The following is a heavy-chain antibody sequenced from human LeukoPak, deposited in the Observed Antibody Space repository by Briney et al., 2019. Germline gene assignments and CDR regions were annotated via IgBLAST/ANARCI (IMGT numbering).Heavy chain of an antibody. CDR1: GFTFSNSW. J-gene: IGHJ3*02. D-gene: IGHD5-24*01. CDR3: AKDQMATIHYGAFDI. Sequence: GGSLRLSCAASGFTFSNSWMSWVRQAPGKGLEWVAVISYDGSNKYYADSVKGRFTISRDNSKNTLYLQMNSLRAEDTAVYYCAKDQMATIHYGAFDIWGQGTMVTVSS. V-gene: IGHV3-30*18. CDR2: ISYDGSNK.